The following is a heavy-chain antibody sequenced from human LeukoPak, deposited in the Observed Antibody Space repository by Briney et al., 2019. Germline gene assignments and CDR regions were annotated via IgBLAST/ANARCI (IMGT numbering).Heavy chain of an antibody. CDR2: INSDGTTT. Sequence: GGSLRLSCAASGFTFSNYWMHWVRQAPGKGLVWVSRINSDGTTTNYADSVKGRFTISRDNAKNTLYLGMNSLRAEDTAVYYCVRRTPHLIDYWGQGTLVTVSS. CDR1: GFTFSNYW. CDR3: VRRTPHLIDY. V-gene: IGHV3-74*01. J-gene: IGHJ4*02.